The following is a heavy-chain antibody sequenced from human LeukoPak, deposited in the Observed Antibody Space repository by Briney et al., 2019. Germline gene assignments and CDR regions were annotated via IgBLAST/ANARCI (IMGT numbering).Heavy chain of an antibody. CDR3: ARFRDYEYYFDY. Sequence: GGSLRLSCAVSGFPFRTYSMNWVRQAPGKGLEWVSSIDSRSNYIYYADSLQGRFTISRDNANNSLYLQMNSLRAEDTAVYYCARFRDYEYYFDYWGQGTLVTVSS. D-gene: IGHD4-17*01. J-gene: IGHJ4*02. CDR2: IDSRSNYI. V-gene: IGHV3-21*03. CDR1: GFPFRTYS.